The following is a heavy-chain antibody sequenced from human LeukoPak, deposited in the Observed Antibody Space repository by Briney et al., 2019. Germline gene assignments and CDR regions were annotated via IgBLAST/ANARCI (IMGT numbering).Heavy chain of an antibody. Sequence: GASVKVSCKASGYTFTSYYMHWVRQAPGQGLEWMGIINPSGGSTSYAQKFQGRVTMTRDMSTSTVYMELSSLRSEDTAVYYCARGRQQLTSPHYYYYYMDVWGKGTTVTVSS. CDR1: GYTFTSYY. CDR2: INPSGGST. D-gene: IGHD6-13*01. J-gene: IGHJ6*03. V-gene: IGHV1-46*01. CDR3: ARGRQQLTSPHYYYYYMDV.